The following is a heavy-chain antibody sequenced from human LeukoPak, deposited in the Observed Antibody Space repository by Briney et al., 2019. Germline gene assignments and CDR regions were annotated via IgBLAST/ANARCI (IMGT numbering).Heavy chain of an antibody. J-gene: IGHJ5*02. CDR1: GVSISSSSYY. CDR3: ARHLVVVVVPAATESWFDP. D-gene: IGHD2-2*01. Sequence: SETLSLTCTVSGVSISSSSYYWGWIRQPPGKGLEWIGSIYYSGSTYYNPSLKSRVTISVDTSKNQFSLKLSSVTAADTAVYYCARHLVVVVVPAATESWFDPWGQGTLVTVSS. V-gene: IGHV4-39*01. CDR2: IYYSGST.